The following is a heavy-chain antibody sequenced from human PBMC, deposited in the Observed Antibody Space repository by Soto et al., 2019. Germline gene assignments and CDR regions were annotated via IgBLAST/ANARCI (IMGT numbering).Heavy chain of an antibody. D-gene: IGHD6-19*01. CDR1: GFTFSSYW. J-gene: IGHJ2*01. CDR3: ARPLRSGDTWYFDL. V-gene: IGHV3-74*01. CDR2: VKSDGSRT. Sequence: EVQLVESGGGLVQPGGSLRLSCAASGFTFSSYWMHWVRQAPGKGLVWVSHVKSDGSRTDYADSVKGRFTISRDNAKNTLSLQMNSLRAEDTAVYYCARPLRSGDTWYFDLWGRGTLVTVCS.